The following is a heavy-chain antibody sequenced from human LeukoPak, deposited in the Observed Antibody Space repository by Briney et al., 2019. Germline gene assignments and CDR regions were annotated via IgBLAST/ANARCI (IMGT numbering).Heavy chain of an antibody. D-gene: IGHD6-19*01. Sequence: GGSLRLSCEASGFTLSTYWMNWVRQAPGKGPEWVATIKQAGSEKYYVDSVKGRFTISRDNAKNSLYLQMNSLRVEDTAVYYCAREGSAVAGTTTWGFIAFWGQGTLVTVSS. CDR1: GFTLSTYW. J-gene: IGHJ4*02. V-gene: IGHV3-7*03. CDR3: AREGSAVAGTTTWGFIAF. CDR2: IKQAGSEK.